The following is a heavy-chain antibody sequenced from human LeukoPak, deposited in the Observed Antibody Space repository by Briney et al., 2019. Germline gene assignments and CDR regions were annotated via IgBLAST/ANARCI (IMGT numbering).Heavy chain of an antibody. CDR1: GFTFSSYA. CDR2: ISGSGGST. CDR3: AKTPFLVVDYYYYYMDV. V-gene: IGHV3-23*01. D-gene: IGHD3-22*01. Sequence: GSLRLSCAASGFTFSSYAMSWVRQAPGKGLEWVSAISGSGGSTYYADSVKGRFTISRDNAKNTLYLQMNSLRAEDTAVYYCAKTPFLVVDYYYYYMDVWGKGTTVTVSS. J-gene: IGHJ6*03.